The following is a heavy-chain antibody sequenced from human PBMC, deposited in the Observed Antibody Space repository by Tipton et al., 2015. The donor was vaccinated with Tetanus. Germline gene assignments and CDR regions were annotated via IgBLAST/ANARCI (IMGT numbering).Heavy chain of an antibody. J-gene: IGHJ6*02. V-gene: IGHV4-30-4*08. Sequence: TLSLTCTVSGASINAGGYLWTWVRQHPGKGLEWIGYTYYSGSTYYNPSLKSRITISVHTSKNQFSLNLSSVTAADTAVYYCARANYYDVLTGSLFYYGLNVWGRGTTVTVSS. CDR3: ARANYYDVLTGSLFYYGLNV. D-gene: IGHD3-9*01. CDR1: GASINAGGYL. CDR2: TYYSGST.